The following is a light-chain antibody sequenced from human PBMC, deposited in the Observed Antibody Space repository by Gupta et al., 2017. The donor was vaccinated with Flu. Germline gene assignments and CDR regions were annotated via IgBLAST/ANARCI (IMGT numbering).Light chain of an antibody. CDR1: QSISSY. J-gene: IGKJ2*01. CDR3: QQNDSNPPFT. CDR2: AAS. Sequence: DIQMTQSPSSLSASVGDRVTITCRASQSISSYLNWYQQKPGKAPKLLIYAASSLQSGVPSRFSGSGFGKDFTLTISSRQPEDFATYYCQQNDSNPPFTFGQGTKVDIK. V-gene: IGKV1-39*01.